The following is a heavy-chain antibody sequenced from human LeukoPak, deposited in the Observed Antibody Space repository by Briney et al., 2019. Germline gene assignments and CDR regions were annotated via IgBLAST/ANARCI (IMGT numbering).Heavy chain of an antibody. CDR2: IIPIFGTA. V-gene: IGHV1-69*13. J-gene: IGHJ4*02. CDR3: ASTHRAYYGSGSSSY. CDR1: GGTFSSYA. D-gene: IGHD3-10*01. Sequence: ASVKVSCKASGGTFSSYAISWVRQAPGQGLEWMGGIIPIFGTANYAQKFQGRVTITADESTSTAYMELSSLRSEDTAVYYCASTHRAYYGSGSSSYWGQRTLVTVSS.